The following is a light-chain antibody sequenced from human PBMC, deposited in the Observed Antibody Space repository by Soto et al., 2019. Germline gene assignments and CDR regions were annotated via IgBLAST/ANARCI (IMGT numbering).Light chain of an antibody. CDR1: QGISGW. CDR3: QQYDSFSVWT. CDR2: DAS. V-gene: IGKV1-5*01. J-gene: IGKJ1*01. Sequence: DIQMTQSPSTLSASVGDGVTITCRASQGISGWLAWYQQKAGKAPRLLIFDASSLMSGVPSRFSGSGYGTEFTLTINRLQPDDSATYYCQQYDSFSVWTFGQGTKVEIK.